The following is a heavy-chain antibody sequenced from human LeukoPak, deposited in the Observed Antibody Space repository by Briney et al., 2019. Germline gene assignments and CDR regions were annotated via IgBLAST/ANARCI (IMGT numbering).Heavy chain of an antibody. CDR3: AKNLGPFDV. V-gene: IGHV3-23*01. J-gene: IGHJ3*01. Sequence: PGGSLSLSCAASGFTFNEFAMTWVRQAPGKGLEWVSSIGDAGTYYAASAKGRFTISRDNSKNLLYPQLNSLRAGDTAMYYCAKNLGPFDVRGQGTMVTDSS. CDR1: GFTFNEFA. D-gene: IGHD3-16*01. CDR2: IGDAGT.